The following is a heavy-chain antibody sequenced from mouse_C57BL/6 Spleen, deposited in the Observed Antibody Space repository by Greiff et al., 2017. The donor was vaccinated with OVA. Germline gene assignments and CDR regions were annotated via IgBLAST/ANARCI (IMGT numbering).Heavy chain of an antibody. J-gene: IGHJ1*03. Sequence: VQLQQPGAELVKPGASVKLSCKASGYTFTSYWMQWVKQRPGQGLEWIGEIDPSDSYTTYNQKFKGKATLTVDTSSSTAYMQLSSLTSEDSAVYYCARSHGSSYRYWYFDVWGTGTTVTVSS. CDR3: ARSHGSSYRYWYFDV. CDR1: GYTFTSYW. D-gene: IGHD1-1*01. CDR2: IDPSDSYT. V-gene: IGHV1-50*01.